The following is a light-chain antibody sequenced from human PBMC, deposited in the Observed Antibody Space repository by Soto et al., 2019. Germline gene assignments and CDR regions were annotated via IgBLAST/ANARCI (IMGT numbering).Light chain of an antibody. V-gene: IGKV3-11*01. J-gene: IGKJ1*01. CDR3: QHYRRNTWS. CDR2: DAS. CDR1: QSVSSY. Sequence: EIVLTQSPATLSLSPGERATLSCRASQSVSSYLAWYQQKPGQAPRLLIYDASNRATGIPARFSGSGSGTDFTLTISSLEPEDFATYFCQHYRRNTWSFGPGTKVDI.